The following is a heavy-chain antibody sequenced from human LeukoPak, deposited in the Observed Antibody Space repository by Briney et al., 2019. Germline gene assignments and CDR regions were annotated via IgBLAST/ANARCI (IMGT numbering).Heavy chain of an antibody. CDR3: ARGSAYDWILY. J-gene: IGHJ4*02. CDR2: IYYSGST. V-gene: IGHV4-30-4*01. Sequence: SETLSLTCTVSGGSISSGDYFWSWVRQPPGKGLEWIGYIYYSGSTYYNPSLKSRVTISVDTSKNQFSLKLSSVTAADTAVYYCARGSAYDWILYWGQGTLVTVSS. D-gene: IGHD5-12*01. CDR1: GGSISSGDYF.